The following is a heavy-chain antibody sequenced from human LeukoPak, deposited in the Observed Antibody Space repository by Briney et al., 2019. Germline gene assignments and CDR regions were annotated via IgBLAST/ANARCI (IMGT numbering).Heavy chain of an antibody. CDR3: TPYYDSSGYYHAYYY. D-gene: IGHD3-22*01. J-gene: IGHJ4*02. Sequence: GGSLRLSCAASGFTFSGSAMHWVRQASGKGLEWVGRIRSKANSYATAYAASVKGRFTISRDDSKNTAYLQMNSLKTEDTAVYYCTPYYDSSGYYHAYYYWGQGTLVTVSS. V-gene: IGHV3-73*01. CDR1: GFTFSGSA. CDR2: IRSKANSYAT.